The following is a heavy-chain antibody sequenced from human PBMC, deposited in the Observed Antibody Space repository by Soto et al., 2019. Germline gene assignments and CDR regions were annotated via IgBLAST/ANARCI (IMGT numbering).Heavy chain of an antibody. CDR1: GFSLSTSGVG. Sequence: QITLKESGPTLVKPTQTLTLTCTFSGFSLSTSGVGVGWIRQPPGKALEWLALIYWDDDKRYSPSLKSRLTITKDTSKIQVVLTMTNMDTVDTATYYCAYTTSEFDYWGQGTLVTVSS. V-gene: IGHV2-5*02. J-gene: IGHJ4*02. CDR2: IYWDDDK. CDR3: AYTTSEFDY.